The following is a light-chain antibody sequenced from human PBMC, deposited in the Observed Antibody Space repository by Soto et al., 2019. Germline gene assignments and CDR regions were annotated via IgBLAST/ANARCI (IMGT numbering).Light chain of an antibody. V-gene: IGKV1-5*03. Sequence: DLQMTQFPSTLSAFVGDRVTITCRASQSVTTWLAWYQQRPGKAPKLLIHKASSLETGVPSRFSGSGSGTEFTLTISRLQPDDFATYYCQQYNFSPTFGGGTKVEIK. CDR1: QSVTTW. J-gene: IGKJ4*01. CDR2: KAS. CDR3: QQYNFSPT.